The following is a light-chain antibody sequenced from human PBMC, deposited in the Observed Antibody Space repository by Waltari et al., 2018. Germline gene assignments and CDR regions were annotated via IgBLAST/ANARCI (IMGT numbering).Light chain of an antibody. J-gene: IGLJ1*01. Sequence: SYVLTQPPSVSVAPGETARITCGGNNIESKSVHWYRQRPGQAPVVVISYDNDRAAGIPGRFSGSNSGNTATLTISRVEAGDGADYYCQVWDANTDPGVFGTGTEVTVL. CDR3: QVWDANTDPGV. CDR1: NIESKS. V-gene: IGLV3-21*01. CDR2: YDN.